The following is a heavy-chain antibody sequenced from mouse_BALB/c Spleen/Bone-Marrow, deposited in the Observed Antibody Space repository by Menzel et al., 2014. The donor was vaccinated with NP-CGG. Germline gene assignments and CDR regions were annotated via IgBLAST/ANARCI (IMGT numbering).Heavy chain of an antibody. V-gene: IGHV1-19*01. Sequence: VQLQQSGPELVKPGASVKMSCKASGYTFTDYYMDWVKQSHGGSFEWIGRVNPYNGGTSYNQKFKGKATLTVDKSSSTAYMELNSLTSEDSAVYYCARGIYYGNYFDYWGQGTTLTVSS. CDR1: GYTFTDYY. J-gene: IGHJ2*01. CDR3: ARGIYYGNYFDY. CDR2: VNPYNGGT. D-gene: IGHD2-1*01.